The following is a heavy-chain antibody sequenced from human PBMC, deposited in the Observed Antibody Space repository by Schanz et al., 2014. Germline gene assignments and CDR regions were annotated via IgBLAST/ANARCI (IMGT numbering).Heavy chain of an antibody. D-gene: IGHD3-10*01. Sequence: VQLVESGGGVVQPGRSLRLSCAASGFMFSSYGMHWVRQAPGKGLEWISYITGTGTVMYADSVKGRFTISRDNAKNSLYLQMNSLRAEDTAVYYCAKGRFGELSAFDIWGQGTMVTVSS. CDR1: GFMFSSYG. CDR2: ITGTGTV. J-gene: IGHJ3*02. V-gene: IGHV3-48*04. CDR3: AKGRFGELSAFDI.